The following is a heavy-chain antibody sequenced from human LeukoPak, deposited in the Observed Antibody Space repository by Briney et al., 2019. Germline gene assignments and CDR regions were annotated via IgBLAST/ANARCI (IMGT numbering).Heavy chain of an antibody. D-gene: IGHD1-26*01. CDR1: GFTFSSYA. CDR2: ISGSGGST. V-gene: IGHV3-23*01. Sequence: QPGGSLRLSCAASGFTFSSYAMSWVRQAPGKGLEWVSAISGSGGSTYYADSVKGRFTISRDNAKNSLYLQMNSLRAEDTAVYYCARDLNGRWRPTNPIGDYYYGMDVWGQGTTVTVSS. CDR3: ARDLNGRWRPTNPIGDYYYGMDV. J-gene: IGHJ6*02.